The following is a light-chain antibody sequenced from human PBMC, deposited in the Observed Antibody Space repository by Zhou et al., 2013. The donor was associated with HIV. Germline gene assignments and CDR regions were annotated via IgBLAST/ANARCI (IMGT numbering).Light chain of an antibody. CDR2: AAS. J-gene: IGKJ1*01. Sequence: EIVLTQSPGNMSLSPGERVTLYCRASQTVDSNSLAWYQQKSGQRPRLLIYAASRRATGIPDRFSASGSGTDFNVTIRTLKIEDFAVYYCQQYATSPWTFGGGTKVEIK. CDR3: QQYATSPWT. V-gene: IGKV3-20*01. CDR1: QTVDSNS.